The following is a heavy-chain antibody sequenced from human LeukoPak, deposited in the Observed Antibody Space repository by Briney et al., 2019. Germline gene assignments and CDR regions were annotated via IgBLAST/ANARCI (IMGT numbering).Heavy chain of an antibody. CDR3: AKDRYGSGWYDYFDY. V-gene: IGHV3-23*01. CDR1: GFTFSSYA. CDR2: ISGSGGST. Sequence: GGSLRLSCAASGFTFSSYAMSWVRQAPGKGLKWVSAISGSGGSTYYADSVKGRFTISRDNSKNTLYLQMNSLRAEDTAVYYCAKDRYGSGWYDYFDYWGQGTLVTVSS. J-gene: IGHJ4*02. D-gene: IGHD6-19*01.